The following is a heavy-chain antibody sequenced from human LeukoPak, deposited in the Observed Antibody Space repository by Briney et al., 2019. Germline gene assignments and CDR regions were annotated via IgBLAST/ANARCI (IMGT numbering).Heavy chain of an antibody. J-gene: IGHJ3*02. D-gene: IGHD1-7*01. V-gene: IGHV4-39*07. CDR3: ARVGGTTGIYVLRAFDI. Sequence: SETLSLTCTVSGGSISSSSYYWGWIRQPPGKGLEWIGSIYYSGGTYYNPSLKSRVTISVDTSKNQFSLKLSSVTAADTAVYYCARVGGTTGIYVLRAFDIWGQGTMVTVSS. CDR2: IYYSGGT. CDR1: GGSISSSSYY.